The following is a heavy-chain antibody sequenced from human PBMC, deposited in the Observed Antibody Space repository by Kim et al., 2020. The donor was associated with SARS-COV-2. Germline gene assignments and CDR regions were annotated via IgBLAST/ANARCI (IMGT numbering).Heavy chain of an antibody. J-gene: IGHJ6*02. D-gene: IGHD3-10*01. V-gene: IGHV4-59*13. Sequence: SETLSLTCTASGGSISSYYWSWIRQPPGKGLEWIGYIYYSGSTNYNPSLKSRVTISVDTSKNQFSLKLSSVTAADTAVYYCARVLGVSHYYYGMDVWGQGTTVTVSS. CDR1: GGSISSYY. CDR3: ARVLGVSHYYYGMDV. CDR2: IYYSGST.